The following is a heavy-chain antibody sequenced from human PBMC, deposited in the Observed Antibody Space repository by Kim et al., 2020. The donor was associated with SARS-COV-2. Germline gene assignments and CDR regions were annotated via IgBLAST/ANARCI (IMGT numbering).Heavy chain of an antibody. J-gene: IGHJ4*02. CDR2: INHSGST. CDR1: GGSFSGYY. CDR3: ARKPGPLRGYCSGGSCYYFDY. V-gene: IGHV4-34*01. Sequence: SETLSLTCAVYGGSFSGYYWSWIRQPPGKGLEWIGEINHSGSTNYNPSLKSRVTISVDTSKNQFSLKLSSVTAADTAVYYCARKPGPLRGYCSGGSCYYFDYWGQGTLVTVSS. D-gene: IGHD2-15*01.